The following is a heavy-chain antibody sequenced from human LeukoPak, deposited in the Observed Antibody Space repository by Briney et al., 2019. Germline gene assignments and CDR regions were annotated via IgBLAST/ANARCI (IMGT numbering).Heavy chain of an antibody. CDR1: GFTFSSYS. CDR2: ISSSSSYI. CDR3: ARMGYSGTYYLYAY. D-gene: IGHD1-26*01. Sequence: GGSLRLSCAASGFTFSSYSMNWVRQAPGKGLEWVSSISSSSSYIYYADSVKGRFTISRDNAKNSLYLQMNSLRAEDTAVYYCARMGYSGTYYLYAYWGQGTLVTVSS. J-gene: IGHJ4*02. V-gene: IGHV3-21*01.